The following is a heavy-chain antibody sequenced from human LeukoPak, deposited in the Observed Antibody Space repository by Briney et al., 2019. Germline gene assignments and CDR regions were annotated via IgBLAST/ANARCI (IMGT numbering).Heavy chain of an antibody. CDR1: GHSITNSSYF. Sequence: SETLSLTCTVSGHSITNSSYFWDWIRQPPGEGVEWIGSISYSGSTYYNPSLKSRVTLSVDTSNNHFSLTLSSVTAADTAVYYCARLKRMVRGLILKGHYYGFDVCGQGTTVTVSS. D-gene: IGHD3-10*01. J-gene: IGHJ6*02. CDR3: ARLKRMVRGLILKGHYYGFDV. CDR2: ISYSGST. V-gene: IGHV4-39*01.